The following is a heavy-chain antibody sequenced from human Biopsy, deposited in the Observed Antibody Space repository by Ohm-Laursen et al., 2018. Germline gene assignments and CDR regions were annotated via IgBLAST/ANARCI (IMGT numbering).Heavy chain of an antibody. Sequence: TLSLTCTVSGGSISSDYWSWIRQSPGKGLEWIGYISNSGSTNYNPFLRGRVTISVDTSKNQFSLKLSSVTAADTAVFFCARLYRLDDYWNDDPPDAFDVWGQGTRVTVSS. CDR1: GGSISSDY. V-gene: IGHV4-59*01. J-gene: IGHJ3*01. D-gene: IGHD3-3*01. CDR2: ISNSGST. CDR3: ARLYRLDDYWNDDPPDAFDV.